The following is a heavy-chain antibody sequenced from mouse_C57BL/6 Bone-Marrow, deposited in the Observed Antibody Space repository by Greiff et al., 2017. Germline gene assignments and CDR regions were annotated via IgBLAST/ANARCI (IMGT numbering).Heavy chain of an antibody. D-gene: IGHD2-5*01. Sequence: VQLQQSGAELARPGASVKMSCKASGYTFTSYTMHWVKQRPGQGLEWIGYINPSSGYTKYNQKFKDKATLTADKASSTAYMQLSSLTSEDSAVYYCARYGTYYSNSYAMDYWGQGTSVTVSS. V-gene: IGHV1-4*01. CDR3: ARYGTYYSNSYAMDY. J-gene: IGHJ4*01. CDR2: INPSSGYT. CDR1: GYTFTSYT.